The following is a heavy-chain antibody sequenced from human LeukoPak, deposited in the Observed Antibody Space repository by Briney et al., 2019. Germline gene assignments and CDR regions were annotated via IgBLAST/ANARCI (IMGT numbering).Heavy chain of an antibody. CDR3: ARDSKIAAAGDFDY. CDR1: GFTFSSYS. J-gene: IGHJ4*02. CDR2: ISSSSSYI. V-gene: IGHV3-21*01. D-gene: IGHD6-13*01. Sequence: GGSLRLSCAASGFTFSSYSMTWVRQAPGKGLEWVSSISSSSSYIYYADSVKGRFTISRDNAKNSLYLQMNSLRAEDTVVYYCARDSKIAAAGDFDYWGQGTLVTVSS.